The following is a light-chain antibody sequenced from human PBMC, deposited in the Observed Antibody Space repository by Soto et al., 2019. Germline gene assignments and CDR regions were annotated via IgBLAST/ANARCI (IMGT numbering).Light chain of an antibody. V-gene: IGKV1-5*03. CDR1: QSISTW. CDR2: KAS. J-gene: IGKJ1*01. CDR3: QHYNDYSRT. Sequence: IQMSQSPSTLSASVGDRVTITCRASQSISTWLAWYQQKPGKAPKLLIYKASTLENEVPSRFSGSGSGTEFTLTISSLRPEDFATYYCQHYNDYSRTFGQGTKVEIK.